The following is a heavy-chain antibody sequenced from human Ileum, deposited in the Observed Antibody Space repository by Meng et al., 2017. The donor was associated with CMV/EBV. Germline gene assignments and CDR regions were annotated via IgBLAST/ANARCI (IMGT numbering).Heavy chain of an antibody. CDR1: GYTFTSYY. Sequence: ASVKVSCKASGYTFTSYYMHWVRQAPGQGLEWMGIINPSGGSTSYAQKFQGRVTMTRDTSTSTVYMELSSLRSEDTAVYYCARGYCSSTSCPSDYYFYYGMDAWGQGTTVTVSS. J-gene: IGHJ6*02. CDR3: ARGYCSSTSCPSDYYFYYGMDA. CDR2: INPSGGST. D-gene: IGHD2-2*01. V-gene: IGHV1-46*01.